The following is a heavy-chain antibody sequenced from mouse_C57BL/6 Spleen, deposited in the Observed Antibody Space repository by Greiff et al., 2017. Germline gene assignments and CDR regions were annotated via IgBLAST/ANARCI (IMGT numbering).Heavy chain of an antibody. D-gene: IGHD1-1*01. Sequence: QVQLQQPGAELVKPGASVKLSCQASGFTFTHYWMHWVEQRPGQGLEWIGMIDPNSGSNTYNEKFKSKATLTVDKSSSTAYMQRSSLTSEDSAVYYCAREEDYGSSLFDYWGQGTTLTVSS. V-gene: IGHV1-64*01. CDR2: IDPNSGSN. CDR1: GFTFTHYW. CDR3: AREEDYGSSLFDY. J-gene: IGHJ2*01.